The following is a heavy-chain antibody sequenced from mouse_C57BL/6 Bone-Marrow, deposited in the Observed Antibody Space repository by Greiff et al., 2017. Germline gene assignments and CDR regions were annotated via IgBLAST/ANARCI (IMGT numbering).Heavy chain of an antibody. D-gene: IGHD4-1*01. Sequence: VQLQQSGAELVKPGASVKISCKASGYAFSSYWMNWVKQRPGKGLEWIGQIYPGAGDTNYNGKFKGKATLTADKSSSTAYMQLSSLTSEDSAVYFCAINWDTLYWYFDVWGTGTTVTVSS. CDR2: IYPGAGDT. V-gene: IGHV1-80*01. CDR1: GYAFSSYW. CDR3: AINWDTLYWYFDV. J-gene: IGHJ1*03.